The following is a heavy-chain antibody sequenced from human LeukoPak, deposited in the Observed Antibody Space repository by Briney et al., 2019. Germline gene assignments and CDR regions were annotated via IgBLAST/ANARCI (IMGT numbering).Heavy chain of an antibody. CDR1: GGSISSSSYY. CDR3: ARDYSKLERTRMDAFDI. V-gene: IGHV4-39*02. D-gene: IGHD1-1*01. CDR2: IYYSGST. J-gene: IGHJ3*02. Sequence: RPSETLSLTCTVSGGSISSSSYYWGWIRQPPGKGLEWIGSIYYSGSTYYNPSLKSRVTISVDTSKNQFSLKLSSVTAADTAVYYCARDYSKLERTRMDAFDIWGQGTMVTVSS.